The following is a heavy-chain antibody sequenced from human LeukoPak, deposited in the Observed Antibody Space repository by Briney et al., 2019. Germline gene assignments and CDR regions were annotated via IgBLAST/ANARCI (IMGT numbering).Heavy chain of an antibody. J-gene: IGHJ6*03. V-gene: IGHV4-4*07. CDR3: ARYGSYYYYYMDV. D-gene: IGHD1-26*01. CDR1: GGSISSYY. Sequence: SETLSLTCTVSGGSISSYYWSWIRQPAGKGLEWIGRIYTSGSTNYNPSLERRVTMSVDTSKNQFSLRLSSVTAADTAVYYYARYGSYYYYYMDVWGKGTTVTVSS. CDR2: IYTSGST.